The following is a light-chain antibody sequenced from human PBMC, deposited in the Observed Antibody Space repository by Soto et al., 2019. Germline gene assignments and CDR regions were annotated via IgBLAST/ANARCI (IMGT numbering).Light chain of an antibody. Sequence: EIVLTQSPGTLSLSPGERATISCRASQSVSSSYLAGYQQKPGQAPRLLIYGASSRATAIPDRFSGSGSGTDFTLTISRLEPEDFAVYYCQQYGSSPRTFGQGTKVEIK. CDR1: QSVSSSY. V-gene: IGKV3-20*01. CDR2: GAS. J-gene: IGKJ1*01. CDR3: QQYGSSPRT.